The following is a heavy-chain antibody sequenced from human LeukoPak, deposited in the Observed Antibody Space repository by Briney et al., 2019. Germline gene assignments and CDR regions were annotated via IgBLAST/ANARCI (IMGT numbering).Heavy chain of an antibody. Sequence: GGSLRLSCAASGFTFSSYSMNWVRQAPGKGLEWVSSISSSSSYIFYADSVKGRFTISRDNSKNTLYLQMNSLRAEDTAVYYCAKDWYGDYAYYYGMDVWGQGTTVTVSS. CDR2: ISSSSSYI. CDR1: GFTFSSYS. D-gene: IGHD4-17*01. J-gene: IGHJ6*02. V-gene: IGHV3-21*01. CDR3: AKDWYGDYAYYYGMDV.